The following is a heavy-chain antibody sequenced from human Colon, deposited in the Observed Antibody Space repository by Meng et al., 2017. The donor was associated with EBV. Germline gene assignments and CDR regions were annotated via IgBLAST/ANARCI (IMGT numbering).Heavy chain of an antibody. CDR1: GGSVSSGSYY. CDR2: IYYSGST. V-gene: IGHV4-61*01. J-gene: IGHJ4*02. Sequence: GQLPESGLAVVKPSETLYLTCTVPGGSVSSGSYYWSWIRQPPGKGLEWIGYIYYSGSTNYNPSLQSRVTISVDMSKNQFSLKLSSVTAADTAVYYCARSVYSSGWYGAYYFDYWGQGTLVTVSS. D-gene: IGHD6-19*01. CDR3: ARSVYSSGWYGAYYFDY.